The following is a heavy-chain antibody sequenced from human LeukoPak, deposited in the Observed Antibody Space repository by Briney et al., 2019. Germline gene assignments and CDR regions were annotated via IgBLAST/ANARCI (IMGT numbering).Heavy chain of an antibody. CDR2: INYSGTT. CDR3: ARHPGYSSGWWYFDF. J-gene: IGHJ4*02. V-gene: IGHV4-39*01. Sequence: SVTLSLTCTVSGGSISSNNHYWGWIRQPPGKGLEWLGSINYSGTTFYSPSLNSRVTISVDTSGNQFSLKLTSATAADTAVYYCARHPGYSSGWWYFDFWGQGSLVTVS. CDR1: GGSISSNNHY. D-gene: IGHD5-18*01.